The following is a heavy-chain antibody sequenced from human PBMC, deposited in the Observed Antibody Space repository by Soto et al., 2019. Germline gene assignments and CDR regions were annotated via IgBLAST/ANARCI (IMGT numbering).Heavy chain of an antibody. J-gene: IGHJ5*02. D-gene: IGHD3-22*01. V-gene: IGHV3-30-3*01. CDR3: AGTNMIPSGWFDP. Sequence: QVQLVESGGGVGQPGRSLRLSCAASGFTFSSYAMHWVRQDPGKWLEWVAVISYDGSNKYYADSVKGRFTISRDNSKNTLYLQMNSLRAEDTAVYYCAGTNMIPSGWFDPWGQGTLVTVSS. CDR1: GFTFSSYA. CDR2: ISYDGSNK.